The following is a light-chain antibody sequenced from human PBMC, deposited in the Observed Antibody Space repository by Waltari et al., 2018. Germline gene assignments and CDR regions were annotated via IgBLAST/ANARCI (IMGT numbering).Light chain of an antibody. Sequence: ESAAPGQKVTISCSGSSSNIGSYSVSWYQQLPGTAPKLLIYDDYKRPSGIPDRFSGSKSGTSATLGITGLQTGDEAEYYCGTWDNNLSPGGVFGGGTKLTVL. CDR2: DDY. CDR1: SSNIGSYS. CDR3: GTWDNNLSPGGV. J-gene: IGLJ3*02. V-gene: IGLV1-51*01.